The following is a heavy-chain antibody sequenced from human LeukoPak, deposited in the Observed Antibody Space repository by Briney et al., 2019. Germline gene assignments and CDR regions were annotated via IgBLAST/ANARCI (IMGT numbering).Heavy chain of an antibody. V-gene: IGHV3-23*01. CDR1: GFTFSSYA. J-gene: IGHJ4*02. CDR2: LSGSGGNT. Sequence: GGSLRLSCAASGFTFSSYAMSWVRQAPGKGLEWGSSLSGSGGNTFYADSVKGRFTISRDNSKNTLYLQMNSLRAEDTAAYHCAKGHNADGDAALNYWGQGTLVTVSS. CDR3: AKGHNADGDAALNY. D-gene: IGHD4-17*01.